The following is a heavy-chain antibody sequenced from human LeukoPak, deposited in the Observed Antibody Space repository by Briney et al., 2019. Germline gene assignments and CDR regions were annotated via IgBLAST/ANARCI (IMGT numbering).Heavy chain of an antibody. CDR2: ISGSGGST. J-gene: IGHJ4*02. CDR1: GFTFSSYA. V-gene: IGHV3-23*01. D-gene: IGHD5-18*01. CDR3: AKDVPRDAAMAN. Sequence: GGSLRLSCAASGFTFSSYAMSWVRQAPGKGLEWVSAISGSGGSTHYADSVKGRFTVSRDNSKNTLFLDMNSLRADDTAIYYCAKDVPRDAAMANWGQGTLLSVSS.